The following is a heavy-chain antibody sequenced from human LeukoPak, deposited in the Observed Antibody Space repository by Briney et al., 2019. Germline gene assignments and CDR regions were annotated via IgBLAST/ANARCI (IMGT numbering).Heavy chain of an antibody. CDR3: ASFSDYGGNFFDY. D-gene: IGHD4-23*01. CDR2: VYYNERT. J-gene: IGHJ4*02. V-gene: IGHV4-59*08. Sequence: SETLSLTCTVSGGSISSYYWSWIRQPPGKGLEYIGYVYYNERTNYNPSLKSRVTISIDTSKNRLSLKLSSVTAADTAVYYCASFSDYGGNFFDYWGQGTLVTVSS. CDR1: GGSISSYY.